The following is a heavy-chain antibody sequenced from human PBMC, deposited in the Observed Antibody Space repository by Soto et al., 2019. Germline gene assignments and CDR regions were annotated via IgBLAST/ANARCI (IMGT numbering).Heavy chain of an antibody. CDR2: ISYGGST. D-gene: IGHD5-18*01. J-gene: IGHJ4*02. CDR3: SRGILV. V-gene: IGHV4-31*03. Sequence: QVQLQESGPGLVKPSQTLSLTCTVCGGSINSGGYCWSWIRQHPGKGLDWIGCISYGGSTSYNPSLKSRVTISVDTSKNQFSLKLTSVTAADTAVYYCSRGILVWGQGALITVSS. CDR1: GGSINSGGYC.